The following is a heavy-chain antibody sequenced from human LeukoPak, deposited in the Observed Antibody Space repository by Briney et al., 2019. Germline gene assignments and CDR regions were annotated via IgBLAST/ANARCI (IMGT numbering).Heavy chain of an antibody. CDR1: GFTFSSYS. D-gene: IGHD6-19*01. CDR2: ISSSSSTI. CDR3: VKGGWLYYFDY. Sequence: PGGSLRLSCAAPGFTFSSYSMNWVRQAPGKGLEWVSYISSSSSTIYYADSVKGRFTISRDNAKNSLYLQMNSLRAEDTAVYYCVKGGWLYYFDYWGQGTLVTVSS. V-gene: IGHV3-48*01. J-gene: IGHJ4*02.